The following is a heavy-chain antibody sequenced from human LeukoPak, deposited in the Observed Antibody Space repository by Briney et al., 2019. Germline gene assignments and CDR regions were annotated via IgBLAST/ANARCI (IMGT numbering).Heavy chain of an antibody. CDR1: GGSISSSNW. Sequence: SGTLSLTCAVSGGSISSSNWWSWVRQPPGKGLEWIWEIYHSGSTNYNPSLKSRVTISVDKSKNQFSLKLSSVTAADTAVYYCANRRITMVRGVKQDAFDIWGQGTMVTVSS. D-gene: IGHD3-10*01. CDR3: ANRRITMVRGVKQDAFDI. V-gene: IGHV4-4*02. CDR2: IYHSGST. J-gene: IGHJ3*02.